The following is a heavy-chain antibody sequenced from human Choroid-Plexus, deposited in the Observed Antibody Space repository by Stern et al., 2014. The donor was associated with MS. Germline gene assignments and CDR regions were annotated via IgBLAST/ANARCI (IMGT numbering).Heavy chain of an antibody. Sequence: VQLVESGAEVKKPGASVKVSCKTSGYIFTGYYIHWVRQAPGQGLEWMAGINPNTGGKKYAQKFQGRVTMSRDTSISTAYVELSSLTSDDTAVYYCARDQRGITIFGVVTDYYYLGMDVGGQGTTVTVSS. CDR2: INPNTGGK. CDR3: ARDQRGITIFGVVTDYYYLGMDV. V-gene: IGHV1-2*02. D-gene: IGHD3-3*01. CDR1: GYIFTGYY. J-gene: IGHJ6*02.